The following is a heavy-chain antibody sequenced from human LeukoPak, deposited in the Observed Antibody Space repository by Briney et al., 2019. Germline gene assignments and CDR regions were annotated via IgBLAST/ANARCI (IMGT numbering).Heavy chain of an antibody. CDR3: ATDGPYTAMVKGGDY. V-gene: IGHV1-24*01. CDR2: FDPEDGET. Sequence: ASEKVSCMVSGYTLTKLSMHWVRQAPGKGLEWMGGFDPEDGETIYAQKFQGRVTMTEDTSTDTAYMELSSLRSEDTAVYYCATDGPYTAMVKGGDYWGQGTLVTVSS. CDR1: GYTLTKLS. D-gene: IGHD5-18*01. J-gene: IGHJ4*02.